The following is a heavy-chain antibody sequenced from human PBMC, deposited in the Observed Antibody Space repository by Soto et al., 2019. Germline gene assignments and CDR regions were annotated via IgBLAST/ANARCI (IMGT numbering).Heavy chain of an antibody. CDR1: GYTVTRYD. CDR2: MNPNGGNT. V-gene: IGHV1-8*01. D-gene: IGHD1-1*01. CDR3: ARPRSRADSWNPGGGWFDP. J-gene: IGHJ5*02. Sequence: ASVKVSCKASGYTVTRYDINWVRQATGQGVEWMGWMNPNGGNTGYAQKFQGRVTMTRNTSISTAYMELSSLRSEDTAVYYCARPRSRADSWNPGGGWFDPWGPGILVTISS.